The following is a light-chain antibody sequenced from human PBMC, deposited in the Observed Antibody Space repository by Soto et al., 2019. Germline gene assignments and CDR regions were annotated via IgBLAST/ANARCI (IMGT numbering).Light chain of an antibody. CDR1: ISDVGSYNL. CDR2: EGS. J-gene: IGLJ2*01. CDR3: CSYAGSRTLV. Sequence: QSVLTEPSSVSGSPGQSITISCTGTISDVGSYNLVSWYQQHPGKAPKLMIYEGSKRPSGVSNRFSGSKSGNTASLTISGLQAEDEADYYCCSYAGSRTLVFGGGT. V-gene: IGLV2-23*01.